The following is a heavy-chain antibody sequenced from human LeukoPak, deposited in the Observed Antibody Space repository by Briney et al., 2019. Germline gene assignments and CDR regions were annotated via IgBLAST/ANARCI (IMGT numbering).Heavy chain of an antibody. V-gene: IGHV1-18*04. CDR1: GYTFTGYY. CDR3: ARGGWDYYDSSGYYYVGDY. J-gene: IGHJ4*02. CDR2: ISAYNGNT. Sequence: ASVKVSCKASGYTFTGYYMHWVRQAPGQGLEWMGWISAYNGNTNYAQKLQGRVTMTTDTSTSTAYMELRSLRSDDTAVYYCARGGWDYYDSSGYYYVGDYWGQGTLVTVSS. D-gene: IGHD3-22*01.